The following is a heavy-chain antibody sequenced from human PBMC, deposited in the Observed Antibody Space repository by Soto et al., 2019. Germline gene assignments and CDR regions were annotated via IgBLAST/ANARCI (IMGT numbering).Heavy chain of an antibody. D-gene: IGHD3-3*01. CDR3: AKSSQSWNYYYFVMDV. J-gene: IGHJ6*02. V-gene: IGHV3-23*01. Sequence: PGGSLRLSCAASGFTFSNYAMSWVRQAPGKGLEWVSGIIDSGGRTYYSDSVKGRFTISRDNSKNTLYLQMNRLRAEDTAVYYCAKSSQSWNYYYFVMDVWGHGITVTVSS. CDR1: GFTFSNYA. CDR2: IIDSGGRT.